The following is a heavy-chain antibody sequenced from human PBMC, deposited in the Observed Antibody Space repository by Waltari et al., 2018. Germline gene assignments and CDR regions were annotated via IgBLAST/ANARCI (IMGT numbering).Heavy chain of an antibody. D-gene: IGHD1-7*01. CDR2: IYHSAST. V-gene: IGHV4-38-2*02. CDR1: GYSISSGYY. CDR3: AREGNWNYAWDYYGMDV. Sequence: QVQLQESGPGLVKPSETLSLTCAVSGYSISSGYYWGWIRQPPGKGLEWIGSIYHSASTYYNPSLKSRVTISVDTSKNQFSLKLSSVTAADTAVYYCAREGNWNYAWDYYGMDVWGQGTTVTVSS. J-gene: IGHJ6*02.